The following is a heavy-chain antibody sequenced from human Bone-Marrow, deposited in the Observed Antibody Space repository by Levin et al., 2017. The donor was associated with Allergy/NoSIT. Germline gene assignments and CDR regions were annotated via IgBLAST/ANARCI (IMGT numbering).Heavy chain of an antibody. J-gene: IGHJ3*01. V-gene: IGHV3-23*01. CDR1: GFSSSFYG. Sequence: GGCLRLSCAASGFSSSFYGMSWVRQAPGQGLEWVSAIGDTGHTYYIDSVKGRFTISRDTTRNTVYLQMNSLRVEDTAVYYCARDRRWADDVFDLWGQGTMVTVSS. CDR3: ARDRRWADDVFDL. D-gene: IGHD1-26*01. CDR2: IGDTGHT.